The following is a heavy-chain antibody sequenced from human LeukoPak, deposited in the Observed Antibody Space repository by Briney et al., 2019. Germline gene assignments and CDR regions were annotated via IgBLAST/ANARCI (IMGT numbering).Heavy chain of an antibody. Sequence: PGRSLRLSCAAAGFTFSSYAMHWVRQAPGKGLEWVAVISYDGSNKYYADSVKGRFTISRDNSKNTLYLQMNSLRAEDTAVYYCARAGRYGSGSNFDYWGQGTLVTVSS. CDR1: GFTFSSYA. D-gene: IGHD3-10*01. CDR2: ISYDGSNK. J-gene: IGHJ4*02. V-gene: IGHV3-30-3*01. CDR3: ARAGRYGSGSNFDY.